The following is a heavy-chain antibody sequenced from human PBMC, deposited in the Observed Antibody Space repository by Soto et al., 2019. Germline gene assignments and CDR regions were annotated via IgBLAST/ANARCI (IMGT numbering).Heavy chain of an antibody. Sequence: PGGSLRLSCAASGFTFDDYGMSWVRQAPGKGLEWVSGINWNGGSTGYADSVKGRFTISRDNSKNTLYLQMNSLRAEDTAVYYCAKDHTRGWPLPGPFDYWGQGTLVTVSS. J-gene: IGHJ4*02. CDR1: GFTFDDYG. CDR2: INWNGGST. V-gene: IGHV3-20*04. CDR3: AKDHTRGWPLPGPFDY. D-gene: IGHD6-19*01.